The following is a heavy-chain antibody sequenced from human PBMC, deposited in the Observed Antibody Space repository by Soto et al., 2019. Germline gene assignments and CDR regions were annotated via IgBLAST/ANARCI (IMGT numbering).Heavy chain of an antibody. CDR3: EVASTSRNWDFEL. J-gene: IGHJ2*01. CDR1: GFTFSSYS. V-gene: IGHV3-48*01. CDR2: ISSSSSPI. D-gene: IGHD2-2*01. Sequence: EVQLVESGGGLVQPGGSLRLSCAASGFTFSSYSMNWVRRAPGKGLEWVSYISSSSSPIYYADSVKGLFTISRDNAKNSLYLEMNSLRVEDTAVYYCEVASTSRNWDFELWGRGTLVTVSS.